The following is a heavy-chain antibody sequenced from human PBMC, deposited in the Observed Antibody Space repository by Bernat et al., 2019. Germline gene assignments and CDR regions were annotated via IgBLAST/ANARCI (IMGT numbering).Heavy chain of an antibody. Sequence: QVQLVQSGAEVKKPGASVKVSCKASGYTFTGYYMHWVRQAPGQGLEWMGWINPNSGGTNYAQKFQGWVTMTRDTSISTAYMEMSRLRSDDTAVYYCARGRYYDFWSGPRKIYYYYMDVWGKGTTVTVSS. CDR2: INPNSGGT. CDR3: ARGRYYDFWSGPRKIYYYYMDV. J-gene: IGHJ6*03. D-gene: IGHD3-3*01. V-gene: IGHV1-2*04. CDR1: GYTFTGYY.